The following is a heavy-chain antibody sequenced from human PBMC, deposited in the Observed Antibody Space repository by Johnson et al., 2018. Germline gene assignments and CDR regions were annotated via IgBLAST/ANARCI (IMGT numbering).Heavy chain of an antibody. Sequence: QVQLVQSGAEVKKPGASVKVSCKASGYTFTRYDINWVRQATGQGLEWMGLLNPNRGNIGYAQKFQGRVTMTRNTSINTAYMELSSLRSEDTALYYCARGEGAWFDPWGQGTLVTVSS. CDR2: LNPNRGNI. CDR1: GYTFTRYD. CDR3: ARGEGAWFDP. J-gene: IGHJ5*02. V-gene: IGHV1-8*01.